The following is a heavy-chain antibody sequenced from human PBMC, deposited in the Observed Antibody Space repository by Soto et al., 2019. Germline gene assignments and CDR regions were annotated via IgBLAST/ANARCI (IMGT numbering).Heavy chain of an antibody. D-gene: IGHD3-22*01. Sequence: QVQLVESGGGLVKPGGSLRLSCAASGFTFSDYYMSWIRQAPGKGLEWVSYISSSSSYTNYADSVKGRFTISRDNAKNSLYLQMNSLRAEDTAVYYCARSTMILVVPDYWGQGTLVTVSS. CDR2: ISSSSSYT. V-gene: IGHV3-11*05. J-gene: IGHJ4*02. CDR1: GFTFSDYY. CDR3: ARSTMILVVPDY.